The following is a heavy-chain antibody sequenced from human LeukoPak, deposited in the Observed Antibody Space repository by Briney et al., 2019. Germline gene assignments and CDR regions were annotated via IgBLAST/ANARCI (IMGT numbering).Heavy chain of an antibody. CDR2: ISYDGSNK. V-gene: IGHV3-30*01. D-gene: IGHD3-3*01. CDR1: GFTFSSYA. J-gene: IGHJ6*03. CDR3: ARESYSYDFWSGYSGLDYMDV. Sequence: PGGSLRLSCAASGFTFSSYAMHWVRQATGKGVEGGAVISYDGSNKYYADSVKGRFTISRDNSKNTLYLQMNSLRAEDTAVYYCARESYSYDFWSGYSGLDYMDVWGKGTTVTVSS.